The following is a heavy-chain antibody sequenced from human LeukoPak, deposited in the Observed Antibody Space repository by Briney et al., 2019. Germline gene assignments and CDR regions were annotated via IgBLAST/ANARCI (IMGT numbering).Heavy chain of an antibody. CDR3: ARDRPTLWFGEGNWFDP. V-gene: IGHV4-59*01. CDR2: IYYSGST. D-gene: IGHD3-10*01. J-gene: IGHJ5*02. CDR1: GGSISSYY. Sequence: SETLSLTCTVSGGSISSYYWSWIRQPPGKGLEGIGYIYYSGSTNYNPSLKSRVTISVDTSKNQFSLKLSSVTAADTAVYYCARDRPTLWFGEGNWFDPWGQGTLVTVSS.